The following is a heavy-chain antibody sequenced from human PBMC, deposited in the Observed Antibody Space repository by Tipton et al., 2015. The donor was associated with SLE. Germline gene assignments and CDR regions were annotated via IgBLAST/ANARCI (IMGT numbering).Heavy chain of an antibody. CDR3: ARSRDAYKADGFNI. CDR1: GGSLSSYY. CDR2: LSYSGST. V-gene: IGHV4-59*12. D-gene: IGHD5-24*01. Sequence: TLSLTCTVSGGSLSSYYWSWIRQSPEKGLEWIGYLSYSGSTNYNPSLESRVTISVDTSKNQFSLKLNSVTAADTAVYYCARSRDAYKADGFNIWGQGTMVTVSS. J-gene: IGHJ3*02.